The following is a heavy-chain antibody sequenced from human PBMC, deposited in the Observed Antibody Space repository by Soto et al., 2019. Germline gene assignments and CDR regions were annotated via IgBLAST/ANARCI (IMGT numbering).Heavy chain of an antibody. D-gene: IGHD3-22*01. V-gene: IGHV4-59*01. CDR1: GVSISSYY. CDR3: ARGSGYTAIDF. Sequence: SETLSLTCTVSGVSISSYYWIWLRQPPGKGLEWIGYIYYSGSTSYNPSLKSRVTISVDTSKNQFSLRLSSVTAADTAIYYCARGSGYTAIDFWGQGTLVTAPQ. CDR2: IYYSGST. J-gene: IGHJ4*01.